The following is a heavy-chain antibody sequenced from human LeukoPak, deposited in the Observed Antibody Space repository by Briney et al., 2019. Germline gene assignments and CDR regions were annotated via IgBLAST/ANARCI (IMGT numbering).Heavy chain of an antibody. D-gene: IGHD2-21*01. J-gene: IGHJ4*02. CDR2: IDGRGTNT. CDR1: GFTFSNYW. Sequence: GGSLRLSCAASGFTFSNYWMHWVRQAPGKGLVWVSRIDGRGTNTDHADSVRGRFTISRDNAKNTVSLQLNSLRPEDTAVYYCAKDIHILTDYWGQGTLVTVSS. CDR3: AKDIHILTDY. V-gene: IGHV3-74*01.